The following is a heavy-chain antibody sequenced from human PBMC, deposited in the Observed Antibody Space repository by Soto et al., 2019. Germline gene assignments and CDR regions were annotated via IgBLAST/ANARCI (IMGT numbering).Heavy chain of an antibody. V-gene: IGHV3-30*18. CDR3: AKDQSNSNPLYYFDF. D-gene: IGHD3-22*01. CDR1: GLTYSNYG. CDR2: ISTDGRDK. Sequence: GGSLRLSCAASGLTYSNYGMHWVRQAPGKGLEWVAIISTDGRDKYYVDSVKGRFTISRDNSKNTLYLQMNSLRAEDTAIYYCAKDQSNSNPLYYFDFWGPGTLVTVSS. J-gene: IGHJ4*02.